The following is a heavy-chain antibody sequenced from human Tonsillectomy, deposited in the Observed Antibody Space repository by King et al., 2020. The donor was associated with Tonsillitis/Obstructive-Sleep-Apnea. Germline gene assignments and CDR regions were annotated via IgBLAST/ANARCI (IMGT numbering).Heavy chain of an antibody. D-gene: IGHD1-7*01. CDR3: AREAGTTDDYYYYYMDV. Sequence: QLVQSGAEVKKPGSSVKVSCKASGGTFSSYAISWVRQAPGQGLEWMGGIIPIFGTANYAQKFQGRVTITADESTSTAYLELSSLGSEDTAVYYCAREAGTTDDYYYYYMDVWGKGTTVTVSS. V-gene: IGHV1-69*01. CDR1: GGTFSSYA. J-gene: IGHJ6*03. CDR2: IIPIFGTA.